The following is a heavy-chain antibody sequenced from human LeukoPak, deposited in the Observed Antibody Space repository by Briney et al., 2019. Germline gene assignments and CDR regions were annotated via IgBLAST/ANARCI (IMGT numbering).Heavy chain of an antibody. CDR1: GGSISSYY. J-gene: IGHJ1*01. D-gene: IGHD3-3*01. CDR2: IYYSGST. V-gene: IGHV4-59*01. Sequence: SSETLSLTCTVSGGSISSYYWSWIRQPPGKGLEWIGYIYYSGSTNYNPSLKSRVTISVDTSKNQFSLKLSSVTAADTAVYYCASGDTNGDYDFWSGYPEYFQHWGQGTLVTVSS. CDR3: ASGDTNGDYDFWSGYPEYFQH.